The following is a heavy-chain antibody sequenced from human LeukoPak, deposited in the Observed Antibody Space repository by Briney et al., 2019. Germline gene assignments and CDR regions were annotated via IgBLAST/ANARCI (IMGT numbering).Heavy chain of an antibody. Sequence: SSETLSLTCTVSGSISSYYWSWILQPPGKGLEWIGYIYTSGSTNYNPSLKSRVTISVDTSKNQFSLDLSSVTAADTAVYYCARQKCTSTSCLTKNAFDIWGQGTMVTVSS. CDR1: GSISSYY. CDR2: IYTSGST. D-gene: IGHD2-2*01. J-gene: IGHJ3*02. V-gene: IGHV4-4*09. CDR3: ARQKCTSTSCLTKNAFDI.